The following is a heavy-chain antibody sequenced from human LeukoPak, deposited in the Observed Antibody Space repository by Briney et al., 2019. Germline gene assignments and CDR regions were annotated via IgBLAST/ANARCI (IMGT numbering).Heavy chain of an antibody. D-gene: IGHD3-22*01. CDR3: AKRGVVIRVILVGFHKEAYYFDS. V-gene: IGHV3-23*01. Sequence: PGGSLRLSCAVSGITLSNYGMSWVRQAPGQGLEWVAGISDSGGSTNYADSVKGRFTISRDNPENKLYLQMNSLRAEDTAVYFCAKRGVVIRVILVGFHKEAYYFDSWGQGALVTVSS. J-gene: IGHJ4*02. CDR1: GITLSNYG. CDR2: ISDSGGST.